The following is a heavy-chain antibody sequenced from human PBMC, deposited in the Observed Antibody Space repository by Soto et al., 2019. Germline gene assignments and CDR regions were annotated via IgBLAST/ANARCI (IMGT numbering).Heavy chain of an antibody. Sequence: GTVSGYATVVAGQSPAKRHEWMGGIIPIVGRANYAQKFQGRVTITADESTSTAYMELSSLRSEDTAVYYCARDFIGTSCTADYPESGEFWRQRSLDTV. J-gene: IGHJ1*01. V-gene: IGHV1-69*01. CDR2: IIPIVGRA. D-gene: IGHD2-2*01. CDR1: GTVSGYA. CDR3: ARDFIGTSCTADYPESGEF.